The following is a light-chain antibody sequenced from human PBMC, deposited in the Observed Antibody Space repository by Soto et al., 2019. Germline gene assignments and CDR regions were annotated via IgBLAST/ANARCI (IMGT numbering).Light chain of an antibody. Sequence: QSALTQPPSVSGSPGQSVTISCTGTSSDVGSYNRVSWYQQPPGTAPKLMIYEVSNRPSGVPDRFSGSKSGNTASLTISGLQAEDEADYYCSSYTTSNTWLFGGGTKLTVL. CDR3: SSYTTSNTWL. V-gene: IGLV2-18*02. J-gene: IGLJ3*02. CDR2: EVS. CDR1: SSDVGSYNR.